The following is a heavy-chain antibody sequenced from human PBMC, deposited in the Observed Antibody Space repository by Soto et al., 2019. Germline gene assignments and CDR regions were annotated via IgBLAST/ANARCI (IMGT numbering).Heavy chain of an antibody. V-gene: IGHV1-58*01. CDR1: GFTFADSA. Sequence: VSCKASGFTFADSAVQWVRQARGQSLEWIGRIIVDSGNTKSAEKFTERVSMSWDMSTSTAFMELRSLSSGDTAVDYCATANNTCPFDYWGLGTLGTVSS. CDR2: IIVDSGNT. J-gene: IGHJ4*02. CDR3: ATANNTCPFDY.